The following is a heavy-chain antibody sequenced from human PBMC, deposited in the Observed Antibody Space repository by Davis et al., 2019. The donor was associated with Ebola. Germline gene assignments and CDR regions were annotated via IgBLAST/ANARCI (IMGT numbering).Heavy chain of an antibody. D-gene: IGHD1-26*01. Sequence: GGSLRLSFAASGLSFSDHTMHWVRQAAGKGLEWVSTLGTSADTYYADSVKGRFTISRDNSKNTLYLQMNGLRVEDTAIYYCAKDTSNIWFDIWGQGTNVTVSS. CDR2: LGTSADT. CDR3: AKDTSNIWFDI. CDR1: GLSFSDHT. J-gene: IGHJ3*02. V-gene: IGHV3-23*01.